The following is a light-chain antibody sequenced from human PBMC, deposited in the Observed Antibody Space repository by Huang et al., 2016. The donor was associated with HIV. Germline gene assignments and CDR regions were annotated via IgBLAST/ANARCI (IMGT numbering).Light chain of an antibody. J-gene: IGKJ1*01. CDR2: GAS. CDR1: HDISPF. V-gene: IGKV1-27*01. CDR3: QKYDSAPRT. Sequence: DIEMTQSPPSLSASIGDRVTLTCRARHDISPFLAWYQQKPGSPPKLLIYGASIVPSGVPSRFSGSGSGTDFTLTINSLQPEDVANYYCQKYDSAPRTFGQGTKVEVK.